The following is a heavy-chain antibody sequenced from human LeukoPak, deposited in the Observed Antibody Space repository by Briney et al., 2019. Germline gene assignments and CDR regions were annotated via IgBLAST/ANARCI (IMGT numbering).Heavy chain of an antibody. CDR3: ASGELPGKGDY. CDR1: GYTFTTHD. D-gene: IGHD1-26*01. Sequence: ASVNVSCKASGYTFTTHDLTWVRQATGQGLEWMGWMNPGSGDTAYAQKFQGRVTMTRDTSTSTVYMELSSLRSEDTAVYYCASGELPGKGDYWGQGTLVTVSS. CDR2: MNPGSGDT. J-gene: IGHJ4*02. V-gene: IGHV1-8*01.